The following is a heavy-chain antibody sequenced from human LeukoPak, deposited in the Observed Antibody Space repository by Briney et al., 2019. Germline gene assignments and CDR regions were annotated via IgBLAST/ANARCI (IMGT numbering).Heavy chain of an antibody. CDR3: AIENTILTGYYRPYYFDY. CDR1: GYTFTGYY. J-gene: IGHJ4*02. D-gene: IGHD3-9*01. V-gene: IGHV1-2*02. CDR2: INPNSGGT. Sequence: GASVKVSCKTSGYTFTGYYMHWVRQAPGQGLEWMGWINPNSGGTNYAQKFQGRVTMTRDMSTSTVYMELSSLRSDDTAVYYCAIENTILTGYYRPYYFDYWGQGTLVTVSS.